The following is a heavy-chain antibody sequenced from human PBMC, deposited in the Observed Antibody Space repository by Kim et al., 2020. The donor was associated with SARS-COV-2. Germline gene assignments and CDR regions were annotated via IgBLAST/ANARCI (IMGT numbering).Heavy chain of an antibody. CDR2: ISSSGSTI. CDR3: ASSYSSSWYGDAFDI. CDR1: GFTFSSYE. J-gene: IGHJ3*02. Sequence: GGSLRLSCAASGFTFSSYEMNWVRQAPGKGLEWVSYISSSGSTIYYADSVKGRFTISRDNSKNSLYLQMNSLRAEDTAVYYCASSYSSSWYGDAFDIWGQGTMVTVSS. D-gene: IGHD6-13*01. V-gene: IGHV3-48*03.